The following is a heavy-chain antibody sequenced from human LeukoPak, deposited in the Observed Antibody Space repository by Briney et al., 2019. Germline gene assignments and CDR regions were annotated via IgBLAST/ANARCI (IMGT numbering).Heavy chain of an antibody. CDR2: IYYSGST. V-gene: IGHV4-39*07. CDR1: GGSISSSSYY. CDR3: ARAPMDAFDI. Sequence: KSSETLSLTCTVSGGSISSSSYYWGWIRQPPGKGLEWIGSIYYSGSTYYNPSLKSRVTISVDTSKNQFSLKLSSVTAADTAVYYCARAPMDAFDIWGQGTMVTVSS. J-gene: IGHJ3*02.